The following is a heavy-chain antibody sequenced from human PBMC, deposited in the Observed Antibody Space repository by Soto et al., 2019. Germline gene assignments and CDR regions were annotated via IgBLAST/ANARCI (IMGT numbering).Heavy chain of an antibody. CDR1: GGSISSSSYY. CDR3: AKAHIVATIVGFAP. J-gene: IGHJ5*02. V-gene: IGHV4-39*01. CDR2: IYYSGSS. Sequence: QLQLQESGPGLAKPSETLSLTCTVSGGSISSSSYYWGWIRQPPGKGLERIGSIYYSGSSYYNPSVKSRVTKAVDTSRNQFALKLISVTAADTAVYYCAKAHIVATIVGFAPWGQGTLVTVSS. D-gene: IGHD5-12*01.